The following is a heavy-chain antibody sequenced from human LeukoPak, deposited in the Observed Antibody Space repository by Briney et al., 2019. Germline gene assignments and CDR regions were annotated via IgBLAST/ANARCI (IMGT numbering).Heavy chain of an antibody. J-gene: IGHJ4*02. D-gene: IGHD6-19*01. CDR2: MNPNSGST. CDR1: GYTFTSYD. CDR3: ARGEGWYGHYYFDY. V-gene: IGHV1-8*01. Sequence: ASVKVSCKASGYTFTSYDINWVRQATGQGLEWMGWMNPNSGSTGYAQKFQGRVTMTRNTSISTAYMELSSLRSEDTAVYYCARGEGWYGHYYFDYWGQGTLVTVSS.